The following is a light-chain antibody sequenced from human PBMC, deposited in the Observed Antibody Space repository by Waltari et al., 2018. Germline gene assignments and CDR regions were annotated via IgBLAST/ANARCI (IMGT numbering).Light chain of an antibody. V-gene: IGKV3-20*01. CDR1: QTVRTTY. CDR2: GAS. CDR3: QQYDISPLT. J-gene: IGKJ4*01. Sequence: EIVLTQSLGTLSLSPGERATLSCRASQTVRTTYLAWYQQKPGQAPTPLIYGASSRATGIPDRFSGSGSGTDFSLTISSLEPEDFAVYYCQQYDISPLTFGGGTKVEIK.